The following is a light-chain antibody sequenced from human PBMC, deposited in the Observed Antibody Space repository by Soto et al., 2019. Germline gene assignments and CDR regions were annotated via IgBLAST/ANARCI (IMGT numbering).Light chain of an antibody. Sequence: QSVLTQPASVSGSPGQSITISCTGTSSDVGDYNYVSWYQQHPGKAPKLMISDVSNRPSGVCNRFSGSKSGNTASLTISGLQAEDEADYYCSSYTSSSTLIFGGGTKVTVL. V-gene: IGLV2-14*01. CDR3: SSYTSSSTLI. J-gene: IGLJ2*01. CDR1: SSDVGDYNY. CDR2: DVS.